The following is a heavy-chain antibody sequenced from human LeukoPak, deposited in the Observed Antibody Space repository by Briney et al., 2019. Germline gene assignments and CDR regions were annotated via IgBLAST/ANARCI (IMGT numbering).Heavy chain of an antibody. CDR2: ISNGGNT. D-gene: IGHD4-17*01. CDR3: ASSDYYSLDF. CDR1: RGSISSRTW. V-gene: IGHV4-4*02. Sequence: NPSETLPLTCAVSRGSISSRTWWTWVRQSPGRGLEWIGEISNGGNTNYNPSLKSRVTMSIDKSKNQFSLNLSSVTAADTAVYYCASSDYYSLDFWGQGNLVTVSS. J-gene: IGHJ4*02.